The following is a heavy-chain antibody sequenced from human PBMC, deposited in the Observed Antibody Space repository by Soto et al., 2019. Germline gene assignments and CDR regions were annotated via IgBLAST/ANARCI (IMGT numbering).Heavy chain of an antibody. CDR1: GFFISSGNY. Sequence: TSETLSLTCAVSGFFISSGNYWGCIRKPPGKGLDWIGSIFHGGNTYYNPSLKSRVTISVDMSKNQFSLKLNSVTAADTAVYYCARARWYDAFDVWGQGTVVTV. D-gene: IGHD2-15*01. CDR2: IFHGGNT. CDR3: ARARWYDAFDV. V-gene: IGHV4-38-2*01. J-gene: IGHJ3*01.